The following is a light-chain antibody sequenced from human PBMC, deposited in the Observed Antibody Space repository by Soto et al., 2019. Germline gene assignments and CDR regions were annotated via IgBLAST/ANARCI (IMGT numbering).Light chain of an antibody. V-gene: IGLV2-14*02. CDR3: QSYDGGLGVSKI. Sequence: QSALTQPASVSGSPGQSITISCTGTSNDIWGYNLVSWYQQHPGKAPKLIIYEANKRPSGVPDRFSGSRSGTSASLAITGLQPEDEADYYCQSYDGGLGVSKIFGGGTKLTVL. CDR2: EAN. J-gene: IGLJ2*01. CDR1: SNDIWGYNL.